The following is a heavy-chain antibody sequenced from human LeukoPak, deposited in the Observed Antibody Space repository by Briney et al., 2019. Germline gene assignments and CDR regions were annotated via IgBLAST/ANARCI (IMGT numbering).Heavy chain of an antibody. CDR1: GVTVSSKD. D-gene: IGHD3-9*01. V-gene: IGHV3-53*01. CDR2: VYSGGST. J-gene: IGHJ6*02. CDR3: ARDVDYYDIVTGYYQHFGMDV. Sequence: PGGSLRLSCAASGVTVSSKDMSWVRQAPGKGLEWVSTVYSGGSTYYADPVKGRFTISRDNSKNTLFLQMNSPRAEDTAVYYCARDVDYYDIVTGYYQHFGMDVWGQGTTVTVSS.